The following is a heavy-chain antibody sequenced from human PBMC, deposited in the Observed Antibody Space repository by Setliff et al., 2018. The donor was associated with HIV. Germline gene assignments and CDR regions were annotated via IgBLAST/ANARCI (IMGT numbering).Heavy chain of an antibody. CDR3: VRRGHGGNLSFDL. D-gene: IGHD2-15*01. Sequence: PGESLKISCKGSGYTFSNYWIAWVRQMPGKGLEWMGIIYPDDSDTRYSPSFQGQVTISADKPISTAYLQWSSLKASDTAMYYCVRRGHGGNLSFDLWGRGTLVTVSS. CDR1: GYTFSNYW. V-gene: IGHV5-51*01. CDR2: IYPDDSDT. J-gene: IGHJ2*01.